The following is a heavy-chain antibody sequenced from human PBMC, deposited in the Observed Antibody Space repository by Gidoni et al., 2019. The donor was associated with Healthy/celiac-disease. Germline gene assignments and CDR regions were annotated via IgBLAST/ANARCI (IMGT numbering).Heavy chain of an antibody. CDR2: IYYSGST. CDR3: ATHDDYDILTAPFDY. CDR1: GGSISSSSYY. D-gene: IGHD3-9*01. V-gene: IGHV4-39*01. Sequence: QLQLQESGPGLVKPSETLSLTCTVSGGSISSSSYYWGWIRQPPGKGLECIGSIYYSGSTYYNPSLKSRVTISVDTSKNQFSLKLSSVTAADTAVYYCATHDDYDILTAPFDYWGQGTLVTVSS. J-gene: IGHJ4*02.